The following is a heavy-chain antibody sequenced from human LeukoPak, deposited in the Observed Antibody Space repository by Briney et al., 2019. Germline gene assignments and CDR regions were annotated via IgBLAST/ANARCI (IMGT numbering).Heavy chain of an antibody. V-gene: IGHV3-21*01. CDR2: ISSSSSYI. Sequence: GGSLRLSCAASGFTFRSYSMNWVRQAPGKGLEWVSSISSSSSYIYYADSVKGRFTISRDNAKNSLYLQMNSLRAEDTAVYYCAREQSMVAQPPETYYYYMDVWGKGTTVTVSS. CDR3: AREQSMVAQPPETYYYYMDV. J-gene: IGHJ6*03. CDR1: GFTFRSYS. D-gene: IGHD3-10*01.